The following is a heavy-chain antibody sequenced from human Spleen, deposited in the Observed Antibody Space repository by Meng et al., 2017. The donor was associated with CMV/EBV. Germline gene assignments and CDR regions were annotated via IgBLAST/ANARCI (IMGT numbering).Heavy chain of an antibody. CDR1: GFTFSSYS. CDR2: ISSSSSYI. J-gene: IGHJ4*02. D-gene: IGHD3-16*02. Sequence: GRSLRLSCAASGFTFSSYSMNWVRQAPGKGLEWVSSISSSSSYIYYADSVKGRFTISRDNAKNSLYLQMNSLRAEDTAVYYCAKDGGDYVWGSYRTQWGQGTLVTVSS. V-gene: IGHV3-21*01. CDR3: AKDGGDYVWGSYRTQ.